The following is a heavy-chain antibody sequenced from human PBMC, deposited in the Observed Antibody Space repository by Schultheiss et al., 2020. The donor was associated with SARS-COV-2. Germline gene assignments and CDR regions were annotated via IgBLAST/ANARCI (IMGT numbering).Heavy chain of an antibody. D-gene: IGHD6-13*01. Sequence: SQTLSLTCTVSGGSISSYYWSWIRQPPGKGLEWIGEINHSGSTNYNPSLKSRVTISVDKSKNQFSLKLSSVTAADTAVYYCARETGYSSSCYGYWGQGTLVTVSS. J-gene: IGHJ4*02. CDR3: ARETGYSSSCYGY. CDR2: INHSGST. CDR1: GGSISSYY. V-gene: IGHV4-34*01.